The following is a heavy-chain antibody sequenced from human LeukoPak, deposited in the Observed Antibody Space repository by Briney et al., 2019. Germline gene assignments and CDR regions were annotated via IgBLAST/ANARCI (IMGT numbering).Heavy chain of an antibody. V-gene: IGHV1-2*02. J-gene: IGHJ4*02. CDR1: GYTFTGYY. Sequence: ASVKVSCKASGYTFTGYYMHWVRQAPGQGLEWMGWINPNSGGTNYAQKFQGRVTMTRDTSISTAYMELSRLRSDDTAVYYCAVVSSGYYYFDYWGQGTLVTVSS. CDR2: INPNSGGT. CDR3: AVVSSGYYYFDY. D-gene: IGHD3-22*01.